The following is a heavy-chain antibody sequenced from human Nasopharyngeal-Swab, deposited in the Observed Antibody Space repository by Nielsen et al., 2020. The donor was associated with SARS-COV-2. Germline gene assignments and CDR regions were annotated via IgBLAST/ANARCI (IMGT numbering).Heavy chain of an antibody. J-gene: IGHJ6*02. CDR2: ISYDGSNK. D-gene: IGHD6-13*01. CDR3: AKDRGSSGYYYGMDV. Sequence: WIRQPPGKGLEWVAVISYDGSNKYYADSVKGRFTISRDNSKNTLYLQMNSLRAEDTAVYYCAKDRGSSGYYYGMDVWGQGTTVTVFS. V-gene: IGHV3-30*18.